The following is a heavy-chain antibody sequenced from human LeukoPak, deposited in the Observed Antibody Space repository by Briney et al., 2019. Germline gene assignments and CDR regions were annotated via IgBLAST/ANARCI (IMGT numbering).Heavy chain of an antibody. J-gene: IGHJ4*02. CDR3: ARAPQTRIAAAGN. D-gene: IGHD6-13*01. Sequence: GASVKVSCKASGYTFTSYDVNWVRQATGQGLEWMGWMNPNSGNTGYAQKFQGRVTMTRNTSISTAYMELSSLRSEGTAVYYCARAPQTRIAAAGNWGQGTLVTVSS. V-gene: IGHV1-8*01. CDR2: MNPNSGNT. CDR1: GYTFTSYD.